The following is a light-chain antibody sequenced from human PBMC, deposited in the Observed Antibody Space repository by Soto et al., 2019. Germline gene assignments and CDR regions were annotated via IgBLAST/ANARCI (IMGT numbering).Light chain of an antibody. Sequence: QSALTQPASVSGSPGQSITISCTGSSSDVGDYNYVAWYQQHPDKAPKLMIFDVSSRPSGVSNRFSGSKSGSTASLTLSGLQAEDDADYFCSSYSSSRTLYVFGTGTKVTVL. CDR1: SSDVGDYNY. CDR2: DVS. CDR3: SSYSSSRTLYV. V-gene: IGLV2-14*03. J-gene: IGLJ1*01.